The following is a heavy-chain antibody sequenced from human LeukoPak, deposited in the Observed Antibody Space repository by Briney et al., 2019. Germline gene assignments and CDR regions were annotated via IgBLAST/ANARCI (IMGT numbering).Heavy chain of an antibody. Sequence: PGGSLRLSCAASGFTFSSYWLHWVCQAPGKGLVWVSRINGDGSGASYADSVKGRLIISRDNAKNTLYLQMNSLRGEDTAVYYCARGLIYGMDVWGQGTTVTVSS. V-gene: IGHV3-74*01. CDR2: INGDGSGA. CDR1: GFTFSSYW. J-gene: IGHJ6*02. D-gene: IGHD2-8*01. CDR3: ARGLIYGMDV.